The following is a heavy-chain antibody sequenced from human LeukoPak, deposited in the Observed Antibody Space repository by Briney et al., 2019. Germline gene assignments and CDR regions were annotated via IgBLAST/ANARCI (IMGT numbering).Heavy chain of an antibody. D-gene: IGHD2-2*01. CDR1: GFTFSSYA. CDR2: ISYDGSNK. Sequence: GGSLRLSCAASGFTFSSYAMHWVRQAPGKGLEWVAVISYDGSNKYYADSVKGRFTISRDNSKNTLYLQMNSLRAEDTVVYYCARDGCSSTSCQYYYYYYYMDVWGKGTTVTVSS. J-gene: IGHJ6*03. CDR3: ARDGCSSTSCQYYYYYYYMDV. V-gene: IGHV3-30*04.